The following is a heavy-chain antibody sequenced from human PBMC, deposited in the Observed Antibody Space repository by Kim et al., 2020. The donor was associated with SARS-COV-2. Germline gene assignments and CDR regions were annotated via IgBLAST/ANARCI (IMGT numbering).Heavy chain of an antibody. Sequence: GGSLRLSCAASGFTFDDYAMHWVRQAPGKGLEWVAGISWNSGSIGYADSVKGRFTISRDNAKNSLYLQMNSLRAEDTALYYCAKDRFCSAHGDMVDYYYGMDVWGQGTPVTVSS. J-gene: IGHJ6*02. D-gene: IGHD2-15*01. CDR2: ISWNSGSI. CDR1: GFTFDDYA. V-gene: IGHV3-9*01. CDR3: AKDRFCSAHGDMVDYYYGMDV.